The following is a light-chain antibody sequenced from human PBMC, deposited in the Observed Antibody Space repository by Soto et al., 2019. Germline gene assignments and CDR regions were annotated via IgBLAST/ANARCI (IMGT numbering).Light chain of an antibody. CDR1: QSVGNN. V-gene: IGKV3-15*01. J-gene: IGKJ5*01. CDR3: QQYNDWPPIT. Sequence: EIMMTQSPATLSVSPGERATLSCRASQSVGNNLAWYQQKPGQVPRLLIYYASTRATGIPARFSGSGSGTEFPLTISSLQSEDFALYYCQQYNDWPPITFGQGTRLEIK. CDR2: YAS.